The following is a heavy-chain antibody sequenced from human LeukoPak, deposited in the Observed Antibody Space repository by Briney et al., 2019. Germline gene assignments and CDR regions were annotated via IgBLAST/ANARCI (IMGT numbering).Heavy chain of an antibody. J-gene: IGHJ5*02. D-gene: IGHD6-19*01. CDR1: GGSFSSYY. CDR3: ASGWYWFDP. V-gene: IGHV4-39*01. Sequence: PSETLSLTCAVYGGSFSSYYWGWIRQPPGKGLEWIGSIYYSGSTYYNPSLKSRVTISVDTSKNQFSLKLSSVTAADTAVYYCASGWYWFDPWGQGTLVTVSS. CDR2: IYYSGST.